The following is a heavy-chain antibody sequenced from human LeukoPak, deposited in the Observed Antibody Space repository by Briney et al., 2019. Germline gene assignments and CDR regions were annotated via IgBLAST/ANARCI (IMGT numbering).Heavy chain of an antibody. CDR1: GYSLRNGYH. CDR2: VSLSGSP. J-gene: IGHJ4*02. CDR3: ARSEINDYSRF. D-gene: IGHD4-11*01. V-gene: IGHV4-38-2*02. Sequence: MASETLSLTCSVSGYSLRNGYHWAWFRQPPGKRLEWLGSVSLSGSPYDNLSFKSRVSMSVDASKNQFSLKMRAVTAADSAVYSCARSEINDYSRFWGQGILVTVSS.